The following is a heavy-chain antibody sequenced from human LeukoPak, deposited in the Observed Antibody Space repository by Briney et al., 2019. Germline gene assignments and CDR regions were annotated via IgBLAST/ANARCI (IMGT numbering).Heavy chain of an antibody. CDR2: INHSGST. D-gene: IGHD4-17*01. Sequence: SETLSLTCAVYGGSFSGYYWSWIRQPPGKGLEWIGEINHSGSTNYNPSLKSRVTISVDTSKSQFSLKLSSVTAADTAVYYCARQMNTVTADYWGQGTLVTVSS. J-gene: IGHJ4*02. CDR3: ARQMNTVTADY. V-gene: IGHV4-34*01. CDR1: GGSFSGYY.